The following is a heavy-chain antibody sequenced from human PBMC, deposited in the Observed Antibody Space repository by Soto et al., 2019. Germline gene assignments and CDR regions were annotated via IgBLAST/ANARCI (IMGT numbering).Heavy chain of an antibody. CDR2: INAGNGNT. V-gene: IGHV1-3*01. Sequence: QVQLVQSGAEVKKPGASVKVSCKASGYTFTSYAMHWVRQAPGQRLEWMGWINAGNGNTKYSQKFQGRVTITRDTSASTAYMELSSLRSEDTAVYYCAGDRHTAGGGGMDVWGQGTTVTVSS. CDR1: GYTFTSYA. CDR3: AGDRHTAGGGGMDV. J-gene: IGHJ6*02. D-gene: IGHD2-2*02.